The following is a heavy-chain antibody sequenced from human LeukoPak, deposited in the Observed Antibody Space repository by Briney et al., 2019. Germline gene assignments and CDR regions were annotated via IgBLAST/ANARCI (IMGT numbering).Heavy chain of an antibody. CDR3: ATVAGVYYYYGMDV. D-gene: IGHD2-8*01. CDR1: GYTLTELS. Sequence: GASVKVSCKVSGYTLTELSMHWVRQAPGKGLEWMGGFDPEDGETIYAQKFQGRVTMTEDTSTDTAYMELSSLRSEDTAVYYCATVAGVYYYYGMDVWGQGTTVTVSS. J-gene: IGHJ6*02. CDR2: FDPEDGET. V-gene: IGHV1-24*01.